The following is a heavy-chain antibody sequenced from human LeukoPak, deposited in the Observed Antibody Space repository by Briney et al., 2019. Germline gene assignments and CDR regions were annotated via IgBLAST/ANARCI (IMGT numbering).Heavy chain of an antibody. V-gene: IGHV3-48*01. CDR1: GFTFSSYS. D-gene: IGHD3-22*01. Sequence: GGSLRLSCAASGFTFSSYSMNWVRQAPGKGLEWVSYISSSSSTIYYADSVKGRFTISRDNAKNSLYLQMNSLRAEDTAVYYCAKDRPNYYDSSGHYYRRNGDCWGQGTLVTVSS. CDR3: AKDRPNYYDSSGHYYRRNGDC. J-gene: IGHJ4*02. CDR2: ISSSSSTI.